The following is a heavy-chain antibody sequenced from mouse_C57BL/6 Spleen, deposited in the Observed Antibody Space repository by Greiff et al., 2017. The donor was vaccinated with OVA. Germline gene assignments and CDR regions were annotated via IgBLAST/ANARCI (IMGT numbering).Heavy chain of an antibody. CDR2: IDPETGGT. J-gene: IGHJ4*01. Sequence: QVQLQQSGAELVRPGASVTLSCKASGYTFTDYEMHWVKQTPVHGLDWIGAIDPETGGTAYNQKFKGKAILTADKSSSTAYMELRSLTSEDSAVYYGTRTTVVADPLYCYAMDYWGQGTSVTVSS. CDR1: GYTFTDYE. V-gene: IGHV1-15*01. CDR3: TRTTVVADPLYCYAMDY. D-gene: IGHD1-1*01.